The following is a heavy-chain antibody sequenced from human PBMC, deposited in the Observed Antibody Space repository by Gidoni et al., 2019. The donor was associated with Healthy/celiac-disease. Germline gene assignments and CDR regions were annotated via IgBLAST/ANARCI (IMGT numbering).Heavy chain of an antibody. CDR3: ARGTIRDFWSGYKFHPYYYYGMDV. V-gene: IGHV1-18*01. CDR1: GYTFTSYV. J-gene: IGHJ6*02. D-gene: IGHD3-3*01. CDR2: ISAYNGNT. Sequence: QVQLVQSGAEVKKPGASVKVSCKASGYTFTSYVISWVRQAPGQGLEWMGWISAYNGNTNYAQKLQGRVTMTTDTSTSTAYMELRSLRSDDTAVYYCARGTIRDFWSGYKFHPYYYYGMDVWGQGTTVTVSS.